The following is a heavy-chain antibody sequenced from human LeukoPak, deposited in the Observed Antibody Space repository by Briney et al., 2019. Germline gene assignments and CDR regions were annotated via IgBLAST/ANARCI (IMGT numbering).Heavy chain of an antibody. CDR1: GFTFGDYS. CDR2: IRTKTYRAST. D-gene: IGHD2-2*01. J-gene: IGHJ6*03. Sequence: GGSLRLSCSASGFTFGDYSMTWVRQAPGKGLEWVGFIRTKTYRASTEYAASVKGRFTISRDDSKRIAYLQMNSLKTEDTAVYYCSRVFSSTFYYMDVWGKGTAVTVSS. V-gene: IGHV3-49*04. CDR3: SRVFSSTFYYMDV.